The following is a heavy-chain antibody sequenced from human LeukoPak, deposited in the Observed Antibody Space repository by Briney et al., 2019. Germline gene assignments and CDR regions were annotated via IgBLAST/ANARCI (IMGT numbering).Heavy chain of an antibody. Sequence: PGGSLRLSCAASGFTFSSYGMHWVRQAPGKGLEWVAFIRYDGSNKYYADSVKGRFTISRDNSKNTLYLQMNSLRAEDTAVYYCAKVVGSWPYYYYYYYMDVWGKGTTVTVSS. D-gene: IGHD6-13*01. V-gene: IGHV3-30*02. CDR1: GFTFSSYG. J-gene: IGHJ6*03. CDR3: AKVVGSWPYYYYYYYMDV. CDR2: IRYDGSNK.